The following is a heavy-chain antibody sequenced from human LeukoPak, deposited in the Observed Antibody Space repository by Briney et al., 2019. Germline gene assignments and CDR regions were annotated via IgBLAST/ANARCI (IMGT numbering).Heavy chain of an antibody. CDR2: IYYSGST. V-gene: IGHV4-59*01. CDR3: ASARYCGGDCYSV. CDR1: GGSISSYY. Sequence: SSETLSLTCTVSGGSISSYYWSWIRQPPGKGLEWIGYIYYSGSTNYNPSLKSRVTISVDTSKNQFSLKLSSVTAADTAVYYCASARYCGGDCYSVWGQGTLVTVSS. D-gene: IGHD2-21*02. J-gene: IGHJ4*02.